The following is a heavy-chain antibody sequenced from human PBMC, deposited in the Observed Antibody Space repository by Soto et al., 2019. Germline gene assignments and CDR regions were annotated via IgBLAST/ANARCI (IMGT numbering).Heavy chain of an antibody. CDR2: INAGPGNT. CDR3: ARDVTIYSVVVISGFDY. V-gene: IGHV1-3*01. CDR1: GYTLNHYP. D-gene: IGHD3-3*01. J-gene: IGHJ4*02. Sequence: QVHLVQSGAEVRKPGASVMISCTASGYTLNHYPMHWVRQAPGQGLEWMGWINAGPGNTKYSQKFQGRVTITRDKLTNTAYMELNSLRSEDTAVYYCARDVTIYSVVVISGFDYWGQGTLVTVSS.